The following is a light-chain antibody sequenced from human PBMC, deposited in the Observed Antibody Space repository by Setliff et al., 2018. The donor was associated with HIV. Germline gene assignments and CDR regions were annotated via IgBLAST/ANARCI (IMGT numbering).Light chain of an antibody. CDR1: RSDVGYFNY. J-gene: IGLJ2*01. V-gene: IGLV2-14*03. CDR2: DVL. CDR3: LSYTTSLTQV. Sequence: QSALTQPASVSGSPGQSVTISCTGTRSDVGYFNYVSLYQQHSDKAPKLLIYDVLIRPSGVSDRFSGPKSGNTASLTISGLQPEDEANYYCLSYTTSLTQVFGGGTKVTVL.